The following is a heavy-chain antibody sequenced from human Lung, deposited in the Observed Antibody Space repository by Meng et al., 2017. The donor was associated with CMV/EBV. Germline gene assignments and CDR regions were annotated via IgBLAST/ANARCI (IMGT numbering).Heavy chain of an antibody. Sequence: AYGFTFSSYAMHWVRQAPGKGLEWVANIRFDGTNKYHADSVKGRFTISRDNSKNTLYLQMNSLRAEDTAVYYCAKRGDSSGTYAMDVWGQGTTVTVSS. V-gene: IGHV3-30*02. CDR1: GFTFSSYA. CDR3: AKRGDSSGTYAMDV. D-gene: IGHD3-22*01. J-gene: IGHJ6*02. CDR2: IRFDGTNK.